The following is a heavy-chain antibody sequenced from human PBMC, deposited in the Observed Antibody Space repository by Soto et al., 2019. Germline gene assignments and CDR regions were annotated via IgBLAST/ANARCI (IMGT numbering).Heavy chain of an antibody. D-gene: IGHD3-22*01. CDR1: GFTFSSYG. CDR2: ISYDGSNK. CDR3: AKEAPRITMIVVVSHFDY. Sequence: GGSMRLSCAASGFTFSSYGMHWVRQAPGKGLEWVAVISYDGSNKYYADSVKGRFTISRDNSKNTLYLQMNSLRAEDTAVYYCAKEAPRITMIVVVSHFDYWGQGTLVTVSS. V-gene: IGHV3-30*18. J-gene: IGHJ4*02.